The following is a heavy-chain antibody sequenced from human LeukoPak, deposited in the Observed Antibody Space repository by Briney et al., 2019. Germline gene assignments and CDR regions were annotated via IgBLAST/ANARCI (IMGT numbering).Heavy chain of an antibody. CDR2: IYYSGST. D-gene: IGHD3-16*01. CDR1: GGSFSGYY. V-gene: IGHV4-59*01. J-gene: IGHJ4*02. Sequence: PSETLSLTCAVYGGSFSGYYWSWIRQPPGKGLEWIGYIYYSGSTNYNPSLKSRVTISVDTSKNQFSLKPSSVTAADTAVYYCARPRGSHPLYFDYWGQGTLVTVSS. CDR3: ARPRGSHPLYFDY.